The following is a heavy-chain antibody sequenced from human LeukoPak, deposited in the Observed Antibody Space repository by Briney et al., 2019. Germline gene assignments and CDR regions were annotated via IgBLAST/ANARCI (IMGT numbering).Heavy chain of an antibody. V-gene: IGHV4-39*01. CDR1: KGSVRTTRYY. J-gene: IGHJ4*02. CDR3: ATHDEGSFFES. D-gene: IGHD3-3*02. Sequence: SETLSLTCTASKGSVRTTRYYWAWIRQSPGKGLEWIGSISYFGSAYYRPSLQSRATISMDSSKTQISLTLSSVTATDTALYYCATHDEGSFFESWGQGALVTVS. CDR2: ISYFGSA.